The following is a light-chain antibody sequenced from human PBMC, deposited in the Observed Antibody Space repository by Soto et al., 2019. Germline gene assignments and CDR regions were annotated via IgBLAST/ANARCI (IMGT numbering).Light chain of an antibody. V-gene: IGLV7-43*01. Sequence: QTVVTQEPSLTVSPGGTVTLTCASSTGAVTNVYYPNWFQQKPGQAPRPLLYAISNKHSWTPARFSGSLLGGKAALTLSGVQPEDEAEYICLLLWDGLWVFGGGTKLTVL. J-gene: IGLJ3*02. CDR3: LLLWDGLWV. CDR1: TGAVTNVYY. CDR2: AIS.